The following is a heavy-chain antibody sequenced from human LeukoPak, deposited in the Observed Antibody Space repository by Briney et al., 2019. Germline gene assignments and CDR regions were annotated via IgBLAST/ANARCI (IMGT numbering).Heavy chain of an antibody. CDR1: GFTVSSNY. CDR2: ISGSGGST. Sequence: GGSLRLSCAASGFTVSSNYMSWVRQAPGKGLEWVSAISGSGGSTYYADSVKGRFTISRDNSKNTLYLQMNSLRAEDTAVYYCAKDTLHPLSWGQGTLVTVSS. J-gene: IGHJ4*02. V-gene: IGHV3-23*01. CDR3: AKDTLHPLS.